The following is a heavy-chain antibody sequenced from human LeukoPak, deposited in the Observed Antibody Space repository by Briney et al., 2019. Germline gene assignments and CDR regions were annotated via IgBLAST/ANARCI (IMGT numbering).Heavy chain of an antibody. CDR2: FDPEDGET. Sequence: GASVKVSCKVSGYTLTELSMHWVRQAPGKGLEWMGGFDPEDGETFYAQKFQGRVTMTEDTSTDTAYMELSSLRSEDTAVYYCATVLLWFGELLRGDYFDYWGQGTLVTVSS. D-gene: IGHD3-10*01. CDR1: GYTLTELS. V-gene: IGHV1-24*01. J-gene: IGHJ4*02. CDR3: ATVLLWFGELLRGDYFDY.